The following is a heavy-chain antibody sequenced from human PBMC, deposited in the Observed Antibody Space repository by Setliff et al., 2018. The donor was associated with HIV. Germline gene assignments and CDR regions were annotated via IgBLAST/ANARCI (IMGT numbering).Heavy chain of an antibody. Sequence: PGGSLRLSCAASGFIFDDYAMHWVRQAPGKGLEWVSGISWNSGSIAYADSVKGRFTISRDNAQYSLYLQMNSLRAEDTAMYYCVRDPAFSSGTALWGQGTLVTVSS. J-gene: IGHJ4*02. D-gene: IGHD6-6*01. V-gene: IGHV3-9*01. CDR2: ISWNSGSI. CDR1: GFIFDDYA. CDR3: VRDPAFSSGTAL.